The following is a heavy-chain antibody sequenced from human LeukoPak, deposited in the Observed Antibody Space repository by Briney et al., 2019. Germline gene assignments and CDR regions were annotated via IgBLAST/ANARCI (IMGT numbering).Heavy chain of an antibody. CDR1: GFTFSIYS. J-gene: IGHJ4*02. V-gene: IGHV3-21*01. D-gene: IGHD3-10*01. Sequence: PGGSLRLSCAASGFTFSIYSMNCVRQATGKGREWVSSISSNSIYIYYADSVKGRLTISRDNAKNSLYLQMNSLRAEDTAVYYCATPSITMVRGVIISHSDYWGQGTLVTVSS. CDR2: ISSNSIYI. CDR3: ATPSITMVRGVIISHSDY.